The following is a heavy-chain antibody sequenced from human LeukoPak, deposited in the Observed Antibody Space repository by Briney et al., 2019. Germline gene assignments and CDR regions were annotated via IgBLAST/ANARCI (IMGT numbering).Heavy chain of an antibody. D-gene: IGHD3-22*01. Sequence: GGSLRLSCAASGFSFSSYTLNWVRQAPGKGLEWVSSISPRNSYIYYADSVKGRFTISRDNAKNSLYLQMNSLRAEDTAVYYCARDTRQMYYYDSSGYWYFDYWGQGTLVTVSS. CDR3: ARDTRQMYYYDSSGYWYFDY. CDR1: GFSFSSYT. CDR2: ISPRNSYI. J-gene: IGHJ4*02. V-gene: IGHV3-21*01.